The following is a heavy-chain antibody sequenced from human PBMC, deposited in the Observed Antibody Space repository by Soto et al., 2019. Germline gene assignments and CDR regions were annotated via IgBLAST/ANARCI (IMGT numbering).Heavy chain of an antibody. J-gene: IGHJ6*02. Sequence: PSQTLSLTCAISGDSVSSNSAAWNWIRQSPARGLEWLGRTYYRSKWYSYYAPSVKSRITIKPDTSKNQFSLKLSSVTAADTAVYYCARGGNIVVAPAAIPHYYYYGMDVWGQGTTVTVSS. CDR3: ARGGNIVVAPAAIPHYYYYGMDV. CDR1: GDSVSSNSAA. CDR2: TYYRSKWYS. D-gene: IGHD2-2*01. V-gene: IGHV6-1*01.